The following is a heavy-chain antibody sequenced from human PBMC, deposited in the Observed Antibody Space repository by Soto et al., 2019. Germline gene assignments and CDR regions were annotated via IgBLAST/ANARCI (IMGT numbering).Heavy chain of an antibody. CDR1: GGSISSSSYY. CDR3: ARHPHFEGSWFDP. Sequence: QLQLQESGPGLVKPSETLSLTCTVSGGSISSSSYYWGWIRQPPGKGLEWIGSIYYSGSTYYNPSLKSRVTISVDTSKNQFSLKLSSVTAADTAVYYCARHPHFEGSWFDPWGQGTLVTVSS. CDR2: IYYSGST. J-gene: IGHJ5*02. V-gene: IGHV4-39*01. D-gene: IGHD3-9*01.